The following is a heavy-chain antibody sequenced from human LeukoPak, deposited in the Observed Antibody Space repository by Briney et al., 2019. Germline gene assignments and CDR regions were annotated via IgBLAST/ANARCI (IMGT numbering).Heavy chain of an antibody. CDR2: ISSSGSTI. V-gene: IGHV3-11*01. Sequence: GGSLRLSCAASGFTFSDYYMSWIRQAPGKGLEWVSYISSSGSTIYYADSVKGRFTISRDNAKNSLYLQMNSLRAEDTAVYYCAKGPLIEVAGTTWDYWGQGTLVTVSS. CDR1: GFTFSDYY. D-gene: IGHD6-19*01. CDR3: AKGPLIEVAGTTWDY. J-gene: IGHJ4*02.